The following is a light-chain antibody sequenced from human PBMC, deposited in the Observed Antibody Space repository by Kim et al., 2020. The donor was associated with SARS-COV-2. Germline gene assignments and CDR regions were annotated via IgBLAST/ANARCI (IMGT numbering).Light chain of an antibody. V-gene: IGLV4-69*01. CDR2: VHRDGSH. J-gene: IGLJ2*01. CDR3: QTWGTPVV. CDR1: GANNFYA. Sequence: GASGKLTWTPSGANNFYAMGGHQAQPEGGPHFLLEVHRDGSHDKGDGIPDRFSGSSSESERYLTISNLLSGGEADYYCQTWGTPVVFGGGTQLTVL.